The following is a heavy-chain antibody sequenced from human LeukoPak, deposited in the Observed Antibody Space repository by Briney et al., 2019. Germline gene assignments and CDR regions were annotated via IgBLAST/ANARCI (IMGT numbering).Heavy chain of an antibody. CDR1: GFTFSSYSM. CDR3: ARAIAVAGNDY. CDR2: IYHSGST. J-gene: IGHJ4*02. D-gene: IGHD6-19*01. Sequence: GSLRLSCAASGFTFSSYSMNWVRQPPGKGLEWIGEIYHSGSTNYNPSLKSRVTISVDKSKNQFSLKLSSVTAADTAVYYCARAIAVAGNDYWGQGTLVTVSS. V-gene: IGHV4-4*02.